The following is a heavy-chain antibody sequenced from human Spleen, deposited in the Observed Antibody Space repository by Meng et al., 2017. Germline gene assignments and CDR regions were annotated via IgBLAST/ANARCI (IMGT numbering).Heavy chain of an antibody. J-gene: IGHJ3*02. D-gene: IGHD6-13*01. CDR3: ARGSSFQNDAFDI. CDR2: IIPIFGTA. Sequence: VQLLQCGAELKKPCSSMKVSCKASGGTFRSYAISWVRQAPGQVLEWIGGIIPIFGTANYAQKFQGRVTITTDESTSTAYMELSSLRSEDTAVYYCARGSSFQNDAFDIWGQGTMVTVSS. V-gene: IGHV1-69*05. CDR1: GGTFRSYA.